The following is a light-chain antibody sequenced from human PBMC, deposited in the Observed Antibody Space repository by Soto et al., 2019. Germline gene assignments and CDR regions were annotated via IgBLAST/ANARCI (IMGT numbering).Light chain of an antibody. CDR2: SNN. V-gene: IGLV1-44*01. CDR3: AAWDDSLNGPV. CDR1: SYNLGSNT. Sequence: QSVLTQPPSASGTPGQRVTISCSGSSYNLGSNTVNWYQQLPGTAPKLLIYSNNQRPSGVPDRFSGSKSGTSASLAISGLQSDDEADYYCAAWDDSLNGPVFGGGTKLTVL. J-gene: IGLJ2*01.